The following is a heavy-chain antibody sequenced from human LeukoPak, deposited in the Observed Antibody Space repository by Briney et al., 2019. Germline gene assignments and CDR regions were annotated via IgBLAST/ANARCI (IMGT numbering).Heavy chain of an antibody. CDR3: AAYSSPQYYYYYMDV. D-gene: IGHD6-13*01. CDR1: GGTFSSYA. Sequence: ASVKVSCKASGGTFSSYAISWVRQAPGQGLGWMGGIIPIFGTANYAQKFQGRVTITADESTSTAYMELSSLRSEDTAAYYCAAYSSPQYYYYYMDVWGKGTTVTVSS. V-gene: IGHV1-69*13. J-gene: IGHJ6*03. CDR2: IIPIFGTA.